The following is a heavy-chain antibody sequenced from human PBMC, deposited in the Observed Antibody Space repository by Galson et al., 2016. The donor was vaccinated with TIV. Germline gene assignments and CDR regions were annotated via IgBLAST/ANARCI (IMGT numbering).Heavy chain of an antibody. V-gene: IGHV4-38-2*02. Sequence: ETLSLTCAVSGYSISSGYYWGWVRQGKGLEWIGHIYYTGSINYNPSLNSRATLSIDTSKSQFSLKLTSMTAADTAVYYCARDSALHYSGAYYDDWFDSWGQGVLVTVSS. CDR2: IYYTGSI. D-gene: IGHD1-26*01. CDR3: ARDSALHYSGAYYDDWFDS. CDR1: GYSISSGYY. J-gene: IGHJ5*01.